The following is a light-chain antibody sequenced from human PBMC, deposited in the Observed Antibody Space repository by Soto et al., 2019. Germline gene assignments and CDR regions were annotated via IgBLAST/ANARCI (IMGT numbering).Light chain of an antibody. V-gene: IGKV1-5*03. CDR2: KAS. CDR1: QSIYTW. J-gene: IGKJ1*01. CDR3: QQYHSFSWT. Sequence: DIQITPSPSTLSACVPPRVNITCWSSQSIYTWLAWYQQKPGKAPKLLIYKASSLESGVPSRFSGRGSGTEFTLAISSLQTDDFATYYCQQYHSFSWTFGKGTNVDIK.